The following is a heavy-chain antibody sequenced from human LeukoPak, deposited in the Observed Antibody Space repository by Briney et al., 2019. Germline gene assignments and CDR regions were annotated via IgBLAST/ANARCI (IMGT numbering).Heavy chain of an antibody. CDR2: MNPNSGNT. J-gene: IGHJ4*02. D-gene: IGHD6-19*01. V-gene: IGHV1-8*03. Sequence: ASVKVSCKASGYTFTSYDINWVRQATGQGLEWMGWMNPNSGNTGYAQKFQGRVTITADKSTSTAYMELSSLRSEDTAVYYCARVQVAGKPHWGQGTLVTVSS. CDR1: GYTFTSYD. CDR3: ARVQVAGKPH.